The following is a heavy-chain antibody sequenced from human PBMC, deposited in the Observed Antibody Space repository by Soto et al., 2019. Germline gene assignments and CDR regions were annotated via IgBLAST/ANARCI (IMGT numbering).Heavy chain of an antibody. Sequence: QVQPVQSGAEVKKPGASVKISCKASGHTFTGYYIHWVRQSPGHGFEWMGWINHNSGGTHYGHKFKGSFTMTRDTSISTVYMELTRLRSADTAVYYCASGNAIAAEIYNWFDPLGQGTLVTVSS. CDR2: INHNSGGT. CDR3: ASGNAIAAEIYNWFDP. CDR1: GHTFTGYY. J-gene: IGHJ5*02. D-gene: IGHD2-15*01. V-gene: IGHV1-2*02.